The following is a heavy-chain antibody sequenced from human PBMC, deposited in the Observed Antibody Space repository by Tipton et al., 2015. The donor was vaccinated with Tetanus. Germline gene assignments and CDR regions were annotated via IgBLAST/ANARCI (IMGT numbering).Heavy chain of an antibody. CDR2: IHPSGST. V-gene: IGHV4-34*01. J-gene: IGHJ6*02. CDR1: GGSFSGYY. D-gene: IGHD7-27*01. Sequence: TLSLTCTIYGGSFSGYYWSWIRQPPGRGLEWIGEIHPSGSTNYNSSLKSRVTLSQDTSKSQFSLKVNSVTATDTAVYYCARDLGTWHYYYGMDVWGQGTTVTVS. CDR3: ARDLGTWHYYYGMDV.